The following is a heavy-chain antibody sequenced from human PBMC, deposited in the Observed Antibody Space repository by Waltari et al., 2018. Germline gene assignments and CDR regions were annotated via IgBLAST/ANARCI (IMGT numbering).Heavy chain of an antibody. D-gene: IGHD6-13*01. V-gene: IGHV3-7*01. CDR3: ARDSSSWYYFDY. CDR1: GFTFSSFW. J-gene: IGHJ4*02. Sequence: EVQLVESGGGLVQPGGSLRLSCAASGFTFSSFWLSWVRQAPGKGLEWVANIKQDGSEKYYVDSVKGRFTISRDNAKNSLYLQMNSLRAEDTAVYYCARDSSSWYYFDYWGQGTLVTVSS. CDR2: IKQDGSEK.